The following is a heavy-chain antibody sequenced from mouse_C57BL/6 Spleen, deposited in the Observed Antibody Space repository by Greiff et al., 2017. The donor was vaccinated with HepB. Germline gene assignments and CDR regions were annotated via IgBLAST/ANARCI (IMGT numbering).Heavy chain of an antibody. Sequence: QVQLKQPGAELVKPGASVKLSCKASGYTFTSYWMHWVKQRPGQGLEWIGMIHPNSGSTNYNEKFKSKATLTVDKSSSTAYMQLSSLTSEDSAVYYCARSLPTVVATKNAMDYWGQGTSVTVSS. V-gene: IGHV1-64*01. CDR2: IHPNSGST. D-gene: IGHD1-1*01. J-gene: IGHJ4*01. CDR3: ARSLPTVVATKNAMDY. CDR1: GYTFTSYW.